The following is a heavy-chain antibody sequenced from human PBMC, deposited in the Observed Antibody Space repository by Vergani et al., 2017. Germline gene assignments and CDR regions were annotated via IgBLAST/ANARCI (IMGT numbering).Heavy chain of an antibody. V-gene: IGHV4-61*02. CDR3: ARGEGSWSNNWFDP. J-gene: IGHJ5*02. CDR1: GGSISSGSYY. Sequence: QVQLQESGPGLVKPSQTLSLTCTVSGGSISSGSYYWSWIRQPAGKGLEWIGRIYTSCSTNYNPSLKSRVTMSVDTSKNQFSLKLSSLTAADTAVYYCARGEGSWSNNWFDPWGQGTLVIVSS. D-gene: IGHD3-10*01. CDR2: IYTSCST.